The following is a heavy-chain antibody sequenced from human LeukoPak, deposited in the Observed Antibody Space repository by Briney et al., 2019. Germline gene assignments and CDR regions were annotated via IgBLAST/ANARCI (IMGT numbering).Heavy chain of an antibody. V-gene: IGHV4-30-4*01. J-gene: IGHJ4*02. Sequence: SETLSLTCTVSGGSISSGDYYWSWIRQPPGKGLEWIGYIYYSGSTYYNPSLKSRVTMSVDTSKNQFSLKLSSVTAADTAVYYCARGGYDSSGYYYSPAAHIDYWGQGTLVTVSS. CDR2: IYYSGST. D-gene: IGHD3-22*01. CDR3: ARGGYDSSGYYYSPAAHIDY. CDR1: GGSISSGDYY.